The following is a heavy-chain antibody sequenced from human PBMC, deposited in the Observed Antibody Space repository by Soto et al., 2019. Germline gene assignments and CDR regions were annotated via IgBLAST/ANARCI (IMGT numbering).Heavy chain of an antibody. Sequence: QVQLVQSGAEVKKPGSSVKVSCKASGGTFSSYAISWVRQAPGQGLEWMGGIIPIFGTANYAQKFQGRVTHTAGESPSRVYRGLSSLRSGDTAVYYCSGDPSTVARNWFDPWGQGSLVTVSS. J-gene: IGHJ5*02. CDR2: IIPIFGTA. D-gene: IGHD4-17*01. V-gene: IGHV1-69*12. CDR3: SGDPSTVARNWFDP. CDR1: GGTFSSYA.